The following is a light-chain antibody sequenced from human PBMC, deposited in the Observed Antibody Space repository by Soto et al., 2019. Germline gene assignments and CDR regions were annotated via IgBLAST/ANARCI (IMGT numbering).Light chain of an antibody. V-gene: IGLV2-14*01. CDR2: DVS. J-gene: IGLJ1*01. CDR1: SSDVGGYNY. Sequence: QSALTQPASVSGSPGQSITISCTGTSSDVGGYNYVSWYQQHPGKASKLMIYDVSSRPSGVSNRFSGSKSGNTASLTISGLQAEDEADYYCSSYTSSTTEVFGTGTKLTVL. CDR3: SSYTSSTTEV.